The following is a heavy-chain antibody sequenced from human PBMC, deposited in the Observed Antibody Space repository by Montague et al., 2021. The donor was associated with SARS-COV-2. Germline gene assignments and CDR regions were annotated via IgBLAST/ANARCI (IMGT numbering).Heavy chain of an antibody. V-gene: IGHV3-23*01. CDR2: ISGSGGST. J-gene: IGHJ4*02. D-gene: IGHD3-10*01. CDR1: GFTFSSYA. CDR3: AKDFFMVQGLFDY. Sequence: SLRLSCAASGFTFSSYAMSWVRQAPGKGLEWVSAISGSGGSTYYADSVKGRFTISRDNSKNTLYLQTNSLRAEDTAVYYCAKDFFMVQGLFDYWGQGTLVTVSS.